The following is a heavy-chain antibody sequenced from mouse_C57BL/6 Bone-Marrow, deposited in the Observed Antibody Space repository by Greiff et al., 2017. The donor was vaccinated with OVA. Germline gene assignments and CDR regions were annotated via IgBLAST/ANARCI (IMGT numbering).Heavy chain of an antibody. CDR1: GYTFTSYW. CDR3: ARSGLLRPFAY. V-gene: IGHV1-59*01. Sequence: VKLQQPGAELVRPGTSVKLSCKASGYTFTSYWMHWVKQRPGQGLEWIGVIDPSDSYTNYNQKFKGKATLTVDTSSSTAYMQLSSLTSEDSAVYYCARSGLLRPFAYWGQGTLVTVSA. J-gene: IGHJ3*01. CDR2: IDPSDSYT. D-gene: IGHD1-2*01.